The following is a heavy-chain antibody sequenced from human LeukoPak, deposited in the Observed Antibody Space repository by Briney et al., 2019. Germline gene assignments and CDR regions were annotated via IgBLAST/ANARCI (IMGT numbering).Heavy chain of an antibody. CDR3: TTDRITMIVVVITPY. V-gene: IGHV3-15*01. D-gene: IGHD3-22*01. J-gene: IGHJ4*02. CDR1: GFTFSNAW. Sequence: GGSLRLSCAASGFTFSNAWMSWVRQAPGKGLEWVGRIKSKTDGGTTDYAAPVNGRFTISRDDSKNTLYLQMNSLKTEDTAVYYCTTDRITMIVVVITPYWGQGTLVTVSS. CDR2: IKSKTDGGTT.